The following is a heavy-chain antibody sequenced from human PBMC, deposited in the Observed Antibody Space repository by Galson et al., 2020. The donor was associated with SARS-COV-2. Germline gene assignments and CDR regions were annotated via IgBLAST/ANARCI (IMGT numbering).Heavy chain of an antibody. Sequence: SEPLSLTCTVSGGSVSSGSYYWSWIRQPPGKGLEWIGYIYYSGSTNYNPSLKSRVTISVDTSKNQFSLKLSSVTAADTAVYYCARDRGIAVAGYYYYYGMDVWGQGTTVTVSS. D-gene: IGHD6-19*01. J-gene: IGHJ6*02. CDR3: ARDRGIAVAGYYYYYGMDV. V-gene: IGHV4-61*01. CDR2: IYYSGST. CDR1: GGSVSSGSYY.